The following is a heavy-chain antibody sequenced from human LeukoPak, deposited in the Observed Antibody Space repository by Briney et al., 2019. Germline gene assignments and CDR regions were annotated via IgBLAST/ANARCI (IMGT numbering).Heavy chain of an antibody. J-gene: IGHJ3*02. D-gene: IGHD3-22*01. CDR2: IYYSGST. CDR3: ARLEKYYYDSSGYPYDAFDI. V-gene: IGHV4-59*08. Sequence: SETLSLTCTVSGDSISGYYWSWIRQPPGKGLEWIGYIYYSGSTNYNPSLKSRVTISVDTSKNQFSLKLSSVTAADTAVYYCARLEKYYYDSSGYPYDAFDIWGQGTMVTVSS. CDR1: GDSISGYY.